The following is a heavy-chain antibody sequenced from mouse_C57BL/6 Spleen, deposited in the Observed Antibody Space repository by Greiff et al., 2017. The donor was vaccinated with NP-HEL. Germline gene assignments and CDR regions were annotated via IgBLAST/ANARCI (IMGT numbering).Heavy chain of an antibody. CDR3: ARTAQATRYAMDY. D-gene: IGHD3-2*02. CDR1: GYTFTSYW. J-gene: IGHJ4*01. Sequence: VQLQQPGAELVKPGASVKLSCKASGYTFTSYWMHWVKQRPGQGLEWIGMIHPNSGSTNYNEKFKSKATLTVDKSSSTAYMQLSSLTSEDSAVYYCARTAQATRYAMDYWGQGTSVTVSA. CDR2: IHPNSGST. V-gene: IGHV1-64*01.